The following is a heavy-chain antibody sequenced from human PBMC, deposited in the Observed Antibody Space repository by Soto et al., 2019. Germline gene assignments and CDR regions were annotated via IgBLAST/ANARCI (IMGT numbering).Heavy chain of an antibody. D-gene: IGHD3-22*01. CDR3: ARGPEAYYYDSSGFDY. V-gene: IGHV4-61*01. Sequence: SETLSLTCSVSGGSVSSGSYYWSWIRQPPGKGLEWIGYIYYSGSTNYNPSLKSRVTISVDTSKNQFSLKLSSVTAADTAVYYCARGPEAYYYDSSGFDYWGQGTLVTVSS. J-gene: IGHJ4*02. CDR1: GGSVSSGSYY. CDR2: IYYSGST.